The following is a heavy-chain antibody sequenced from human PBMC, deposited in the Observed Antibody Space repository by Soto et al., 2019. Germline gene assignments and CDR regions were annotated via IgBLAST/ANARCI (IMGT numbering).Heavy chain of an antibody. V-gene: IGHV1-69*10. D-gene: IGHD3-22*01. CDR1: GDTFSSYA. Sequence: GASVKVSCKASGDTFSSYAISWVRQAPGQGLEWMGGIIPILGTPNYAQKFQGRVTITADKSTSTAYMELSSLRSEDTAVYYCARERSRYNRSGYYRPDYWGQGTLVPVSS. CDR2: IIPILGTP. J-gene: IGHJ4*02. CDR3: ARERSRYNRSGYYRPDY.